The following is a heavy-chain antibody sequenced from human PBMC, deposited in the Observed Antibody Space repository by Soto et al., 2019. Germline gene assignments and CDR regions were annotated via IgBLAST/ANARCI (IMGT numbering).Heavy chain of an antibody. CDR3: ARATVFGSWYGWFDP. V-gene: IGHV4-59*01. Sequence: SETLSLTCTVSGGSISSYYWSWIRQPPGKGLEWIGYIYYSGSTNYNPSLKSRVTISVDTSKNQFSLKLSSVTAADTAVYYCARATVFGSWYGWFDPWGQGTLVTVS. CDR1: GGSISSYY. J-gene: IGHJ5*02. CDR2: IYYSGST. D-gene: IGHD6-13*01.